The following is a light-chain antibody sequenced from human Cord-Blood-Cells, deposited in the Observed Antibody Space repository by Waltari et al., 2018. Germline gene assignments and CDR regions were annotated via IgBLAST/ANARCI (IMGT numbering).Light chain of an antibody. CDR1: QRIRSA. V-gene: IGKV1D-13*01. Sequence: IQLTPSPSSLSASVGDRVTITYRASQRIRSALAWYQQKPGKAPKLLIYDASSLESGVPSRFSGSGSGTDFTLTISSLQPEDFATYYCQQFNNYLWTFGQGTKVEIK. CDR3: QQFNNYLWT. CDR2: DAS. J-gene: IGKJ1*01.